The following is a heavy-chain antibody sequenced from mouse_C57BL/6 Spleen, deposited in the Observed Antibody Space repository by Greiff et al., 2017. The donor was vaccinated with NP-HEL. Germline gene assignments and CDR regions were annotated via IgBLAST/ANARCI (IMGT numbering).Heavy chain of an antibody. CDR2: IDPSDSET. CDR1: GYTFTSYW. Sequence: QVQLQQPGAELVRPGSSVKLSCKASGYTFTSYWMHWVKQRPIQGLEWIGNIDPSDSETHYNQQFKDKATLTVDKSSSTAYMQLSSLTSEDSAVYYCARQLRLRDYFEDWGQGTTLTVSS. V-gene: IGHV1-52*01. D-gene: IGHD3-2*02. J-gene: IGHJ2*01. CDR3: ARQLRLRDYFED.